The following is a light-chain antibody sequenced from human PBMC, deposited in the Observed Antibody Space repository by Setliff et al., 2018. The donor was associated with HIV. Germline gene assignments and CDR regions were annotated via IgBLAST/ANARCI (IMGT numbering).Light chain of an antibody. Sequence: QSVLTQPASVSGSPGQSITVSCTGTSSDVGGYNYVSWYQQHPGKAPKLMIYDVNNRPSGVSNRFSGSKSGNTASPTISGLQAEDEADYYCSSYTSSSTLYVFGTGTKVTVL. CDR3: SSYTSSSTLYV. CDR2: DVN. CDR1: SSDVGGYNY. J-gene: IGLJ1*01. V-gene: IGLV2-14*03.